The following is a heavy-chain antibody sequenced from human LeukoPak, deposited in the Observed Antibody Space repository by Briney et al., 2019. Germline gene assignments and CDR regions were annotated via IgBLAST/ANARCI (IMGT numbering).Heavy chain of an antibody. CDR3: ARGDRYYDILTGYYSGADYYYYGMDV. V-gene: IGHV4-34*01. J-gene: IGHJ6*02. CDR1: GGSFRGYY. Sequence: PSETLSLTCAVYGGSFRGYYWSWIRQPPGKGLEWIGEINFGGSINYTPSLRSRVTVSVDTSKNQFSLKLSSVTAADTAVYYCARGDRYYDILTGYYSGADYYYYGMDVWGQGTTVTVSS. CDR2: INFGGSI. D-gene: IGHD3-9*01.